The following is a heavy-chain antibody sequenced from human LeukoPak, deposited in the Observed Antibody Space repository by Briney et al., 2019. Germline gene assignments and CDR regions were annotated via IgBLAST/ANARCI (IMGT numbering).Heavy chain of an antibody. J-gene: IGHJ4*02. D-gene: IGHD2-21*01. CDR1: GFTFSSYD. CDR2: ISASGTGT. Sequence: GGSLRLSCAASGFTFSSYDMTWVRQAPGKGLEWVSSISASGTGTFYADSVKGRFTFSRDNSKSTLHLQMNTLRAEDTALYYCAQDWGLGKWGQGTLVTVSS. V-gene: IGHV3-23*01. CDR3: AQDWGLGK.